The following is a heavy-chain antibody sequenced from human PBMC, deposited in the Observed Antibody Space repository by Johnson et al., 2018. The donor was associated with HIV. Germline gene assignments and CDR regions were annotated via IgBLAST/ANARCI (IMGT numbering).Heavy chain of an antibody. D-gene: IGHD1-1*01. V-gene: IGHV3-49*04. CDR3: TRETGAYAFDF. Sequence: VQLVESGGDLVQPGRSLRLSCTASGFTFSDYTMSWVRQAPGKGLEWVGFIRGKPYGGTPEYAASVKGRFTISRDDSKSIAYLQMNSLRTEDTAIYYCTRETGAYAFDFWGQGTMVTVSS. J-gene: IGHJ3*01. CDR1: GFTFSDYT. CDR2: IRGKPYGGTP.